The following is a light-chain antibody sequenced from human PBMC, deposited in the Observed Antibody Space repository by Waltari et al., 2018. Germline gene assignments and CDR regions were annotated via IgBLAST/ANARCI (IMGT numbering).Light chain of an antibody. CDR2: GAS. CDR1: QSVSSSY. Sequence: DIVLTQSPGTLSLSPGERATLSCRASQSVSSSYLAWYQQKPGQAPRLLIYGASSRATGIPDRFSGSGSGTDFTLTISRLEPEDFAVYYCQQYGSSTEITFGQGTRLEIK. J-gene: IGKJ5*01. CDR3: QQYGSSTEIT. V-gene: IGKV3-20*01.